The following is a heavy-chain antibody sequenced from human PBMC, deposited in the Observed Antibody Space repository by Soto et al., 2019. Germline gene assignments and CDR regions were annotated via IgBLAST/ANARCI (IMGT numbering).Heavy chain of an antibody. Sequence: SVKVSCKASGGTFSSYAISWVRQAPGQGLEWMGGIIPIFGTANYAQKFQGRVTITADESTSTAYMELSSLRSEDTAVYYCARDANLGYCSGGSCYSQDYWGQGTPVPVYS. D-gene: IGHD2-15*01. CDR1: GGTFSSYA. J-gene: IGHJ4*02. CDR2: IIPIFGTA. CDR3: ARDANLGYCSGGSCYSQDY. V-gene: IGHV1-69*13.